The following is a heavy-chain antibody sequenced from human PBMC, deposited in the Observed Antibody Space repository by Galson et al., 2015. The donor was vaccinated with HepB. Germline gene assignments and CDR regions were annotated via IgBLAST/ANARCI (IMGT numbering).Heavy chain of an antibody. CDR1: GDSVSSNSAA. CDR3: AREVITMIVGSGYHEAFDI. J-gene: IGHJ3*02. Sequence: CAISGDSVSSNSAAWNWLRQSPSRGLEWLGKTYYRSKWYNDNAVSVKSRITINPGTAKNQFSLQLNSVTPEDTAVYFCAREVITMIVGSGYHEAFDIWGQGTMVTVSS. V-gene: IGHV6-1*01. CDR2: TYYRSKWYN. D-gene: IGHD3-22*01.